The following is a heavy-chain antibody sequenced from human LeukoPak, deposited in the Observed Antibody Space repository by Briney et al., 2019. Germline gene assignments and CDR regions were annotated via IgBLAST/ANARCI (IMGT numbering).Heavy chain of an antibody. CDR3: AKDTGAGTFDYYYGMDV. Sequence: GRSLRPSCAALGFTFDDYAMHWVPQAPGKGLEWVSGISWNSGSIGYADSVKGRFTISRDNAKNSLYLQMNSLRAEDTALYYCAKDTGAGTFDYYYGMDVWGQGTTVTVSS. CDR2: ISWNSGSI. J-gene: IGHJ6*02. D-gene: IGHD6-19*01. V-gene: IGHV3-9*01. CDR1: GFTFDDYA.